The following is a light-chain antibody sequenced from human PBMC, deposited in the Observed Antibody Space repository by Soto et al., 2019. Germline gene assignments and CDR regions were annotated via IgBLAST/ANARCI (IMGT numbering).Light chain of an antibody. CDR2: KAS. Sequence: DIQMTQSPSTLSASVGDRDTFTCRASESIRDWLVWYHQRPGKPPELLIYKASRLESGVPSRFSGSASGTEFTLTITCMQPNDFATYYCQQYSTSSISFGPGTRLEIK. J-gene: IGKJ5*01. V-gene: IGKV1-5*03. CDR3: QQYSTSSIS. CDR1: ESIRDW.